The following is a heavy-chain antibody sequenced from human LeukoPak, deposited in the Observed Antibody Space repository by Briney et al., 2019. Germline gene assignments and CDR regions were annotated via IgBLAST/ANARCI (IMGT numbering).Heavy chain of an antibody. CDR2: MNPNSSGT. CDR1: GYTFTGYY. CDR3: ARAPSGAFDI. Sequence: ASVKVSCKASGYTFTGYYMHWVRQAPGQALEWMGWMNPNSSGTNYAQKFQGRVTMTRDTSISTAYMELSRLRSEDTAVYYCARAPSGAFDIWGQGTMVTVSS. D-gene: IGHD3-10*01. J-gene: IGHJ3*02. V-gene: IGHV1-2*02.